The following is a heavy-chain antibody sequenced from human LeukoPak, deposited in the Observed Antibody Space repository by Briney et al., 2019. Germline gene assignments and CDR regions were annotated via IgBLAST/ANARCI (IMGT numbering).Heavy chain of an antibody. CDR2: IIPIVNMV. CDR3: ARVEVECSSTSCFDY. D-gene: IGHD2-2*01. CDR1: GDAFSTYV. J-gene: IGHJ4*02. Sequence: SVKVSCKASGDAFSTYVFTWVRQAPGQGLEWMGRIIPIVNMVDYAEEFQGRVSITADKSTSTAYMEVSGLRSEDTAVYYCARVEVECSSTSCFDYWGQGTLVTVSS. V-gene: IGHV1-69*04.